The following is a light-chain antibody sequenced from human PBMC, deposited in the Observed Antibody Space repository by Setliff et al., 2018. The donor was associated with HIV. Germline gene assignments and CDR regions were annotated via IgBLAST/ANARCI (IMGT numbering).Light chain of an antibody. CDR3: CSYAGTYTYL. V-gene: IGLV2-14*03. CDR2: DVT. J-gene: IGLJ1*01. Sequence: QPALAQPDSVSGSPGQSITISCTGASSDVGGYNYVSWYQQHPGKAPKLMIYDVTNRPSGISNRFSGSKSGNTASLTISGLQAEDEADYYGCSYAGTYTYLFGSGTKVTGL. CDR1: SSDVGGYNY.